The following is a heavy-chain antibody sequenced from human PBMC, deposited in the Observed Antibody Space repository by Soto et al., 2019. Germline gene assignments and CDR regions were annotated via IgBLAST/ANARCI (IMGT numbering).Heavy chain of an antibody. CDR3: ARVKYITPDYYYYGMDV. Sequence: QVQLVQSGAEVKKPGASVKVSCKASGYTFTSYGISWVRQAPGQGLEWMGWISAYNGNTNYAQKLQGRVTMTTDTSTSTAYMELRSLRSDDTAVYYWARVKYITPDYYYYGMDVWGPGTRVTVSS. J-gene: IGHJ6*02. CDR2: ISAYNGNT. D-gene: IGHD5-18*01. CDR1: GYTFTSYG. V-gene: IGHV1-18*01.